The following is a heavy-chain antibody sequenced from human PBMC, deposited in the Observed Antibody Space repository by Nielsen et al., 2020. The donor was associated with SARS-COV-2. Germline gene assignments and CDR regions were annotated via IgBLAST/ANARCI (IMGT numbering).Heavy chain of an antibody. Sequence: SETLSLTCTVSGDSMSSSDYYWAFLRQPPGKGLEWIGSIYYSGITNYNPSLKSRVTISVDTSKNQFSLKLSSVTAADTAVYYCARDDDNWGSLAYWGQGTLVTVSS. D-gene: IGHD7-27*01. V-gene: IGHV4-39*07. CDR1: GDSMSSSDYY. J-gene: IGHJ4*02. CDR2: IYYSGIT. CDR3: ARDDDNWGSLAY.